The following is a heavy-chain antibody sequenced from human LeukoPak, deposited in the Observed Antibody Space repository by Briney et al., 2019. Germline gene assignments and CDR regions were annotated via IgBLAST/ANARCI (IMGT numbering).Heavy chain of an antibody. CDR2: INWNGGST. D-gene: IGHD3-10*01. Sequence: GGSLSLSCAASGFTFGDYGLSWVRQPPGKGLEWVSGINWNGGSTGYADSVKGRFTISRDNAKNSLYLQMNSLRAEDTALYYCARSGILWFGELAPWGQGTLVTVSS. J-gene: IGHJ5*02. CDR3: ARSGILWFGELAP. CDR1: GFTFGDYG. V-gene: IGHV3-20*04.